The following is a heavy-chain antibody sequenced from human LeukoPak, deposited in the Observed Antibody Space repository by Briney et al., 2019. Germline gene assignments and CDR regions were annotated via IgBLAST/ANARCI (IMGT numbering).Heavy chain of an antibody. Sequence: GGSLRLSCAASGFTFDDYAVHWVRQAPGKGLEWVSGISWNSGSIGYADSVKGRFTISRDNAKNSLYLQMNSLRAEDTALYYCAKGSELGYYYGMDVWGQGTTVTVSS. D-gene: IGHD1-7*01. CDR1: GFTFDDYA. J-gene: IGHJ6*02. V-gene: IGHV3-9*01. CDR2: ISWNSGSI. CDR3: AKGSELGYYYGMDV.